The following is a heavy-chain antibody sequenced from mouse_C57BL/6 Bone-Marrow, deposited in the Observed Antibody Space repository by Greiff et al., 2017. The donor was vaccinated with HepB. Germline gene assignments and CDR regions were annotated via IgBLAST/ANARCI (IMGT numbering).Heavy chain of an antibody. CDR2: IYPSDSET. Sequence: QVQLKQPGAELVRPGSSVKLSCKASGYTFTSYWMDWVKQRPGQGLEWIGNIYPSDSETHYNQKFKDKATLTVDKSSSTAYMQLSSLTSEDSAVYYCARALLRYAMDYWGQGTSVTVSS. J-gene: IGHJ4*01. V-gene: IGHV1-61*01. CDR1: GYTFTSYW. CDR3: ARALLRYAMDY. D-gene: IGHD2-10*01.